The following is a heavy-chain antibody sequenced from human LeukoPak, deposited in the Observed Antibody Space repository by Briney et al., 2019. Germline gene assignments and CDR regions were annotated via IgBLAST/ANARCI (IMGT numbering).Heavy chain of an antibody. J-gene: IGHJ4*02. Sequence: GGSLRLSCGVSGFTLSSNWMSWVRQAPGGGLEWVASINQDGRTKYYVDSVKGRFTISRDNAKNSLYLQMSSLRVEDTAVYFCARWGQTSGWYYLDNWGQGTLVTVSS. CDR2: INQDGRTK. CDR3: ARWGQTSGWYYLDN. CDR1: GFTLSSNW. D-gene: IGHD6-19*01. V-gene: IGHV3-7*01.